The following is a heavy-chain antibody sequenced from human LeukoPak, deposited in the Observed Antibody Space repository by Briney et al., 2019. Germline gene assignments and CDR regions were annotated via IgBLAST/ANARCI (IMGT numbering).Heavy chain of an antibody. Sequence: RPGGSLRLSCAASGFTFDDYGMSWVRQAPGKGLEWVSGINWNGGSTGYADSVKGRFTISRDNAKNSLYLQMNSLRAEDTALYYCARDLEYSSSSDYFDYWGQGSLVTVSS. CDR1: GFTFDDYG. V-gene: IGHV3-20*04. D-gene: IGHD6-6*01. CDR2: INWNGGST. J-gene: IGHJ4*02. CDR3: ARDLEYSSSSDYFDY.